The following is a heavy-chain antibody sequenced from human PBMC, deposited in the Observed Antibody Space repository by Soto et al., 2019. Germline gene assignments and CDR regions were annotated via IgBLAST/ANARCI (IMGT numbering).Heavy chain of an antibody. V-gene: IGHV1-18*01. CDR1: GYTFTSYG. J-gene: IGHJ5*02. CDR3: ARCLGSYPQCPFDP. CDR2: ISAYNGNT. Sequence: ASVKVSCKASGYTFTSYGISWVRQAPGQGLEWMGWISAYNGNTNYAQKLQGRVTITADESTSTAYMELSSLRSEDTAVYYCARCLGSYPQCPFDPWGQGTLVTVSS. D-gene: IGHD3-16*02.